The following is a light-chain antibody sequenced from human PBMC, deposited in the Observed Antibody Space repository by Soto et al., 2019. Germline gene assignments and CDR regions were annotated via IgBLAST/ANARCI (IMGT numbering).Light chain of an antibody. Sequence: QSALTQPLSVSGSPGQSVAISCTGTSNDVGAYYHVSWYQHSPDKAPKLLIFDVNKRPSGVPDRFSGSKSGNTASLTISGLQADDEAEYFCSSFAGTYSLYIFGSGTKVTVL. CDR2: DVN. CDR1: SNDVGAYYH. J-gene: IGLJ1*01. V-gene: IGLV2-11*01. CDR3: SSFAGTYSLYI.